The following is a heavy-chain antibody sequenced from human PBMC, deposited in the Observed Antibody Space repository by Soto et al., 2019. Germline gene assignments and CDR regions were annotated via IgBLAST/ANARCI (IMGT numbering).Heavy chain of an antibody. J-gene: IGHJ4*02. CDR3: ARRPRGVVGATRWFDY. D-gene: IGHD1-26*01. Sequence: PSETLSLTCTVSGGSISSSSYYWGWIRQPLGKGLEWIGSIYYSGSTYYNPSLKSRVTISVDTSKNQFSLKLSSVTAADTAVYYCARRPRGVVGATRWFDYWGQGTLVTVSS. CDR1: GGSISSSSYY. V-gene: IGHV4-39*01. CDR2: IYYSGST.